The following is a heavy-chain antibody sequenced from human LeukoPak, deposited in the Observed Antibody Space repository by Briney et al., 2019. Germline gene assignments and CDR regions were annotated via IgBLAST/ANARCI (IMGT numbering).Heavy chain of an antibody. CDR2: ISGSGFST. D-gene: IGHD6-13*01. CDR1: GFTFSSYA. Sequence: GGSLRLSCAASGFTFSSYAMSWVRQAPGKGLEWVSAISGSGFSTYYADSVKGRFTISRDNSKNTLYLQMNSLRAEDTAVYYCARGGGAAADYSYYYMDVWGKGTTVTVSS. CDR3: ARGGGAAADYSYYYMDV. J-gene: IGHJ6*03. V-gene: IGHV3-23*01.